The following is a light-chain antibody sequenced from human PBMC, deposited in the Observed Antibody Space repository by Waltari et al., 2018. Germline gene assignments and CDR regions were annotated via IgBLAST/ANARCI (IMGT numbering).Light chain of an antibody. CDR2: QYT. V-gene: IGLV3-1*01. CDR3: QAVCTSAWV. CDR1: ISGNKY. J-gene: IGLJ3*02. Sequence: SYELTQPPSVSVSPGQSASITRSGDISGNKYASWYHEKPGQSPLLVIYQYTKRPSEIPERFCGSKSANAATLTISGNKATDEADYYCQAVCTSAWVFGGGTKLTVL.